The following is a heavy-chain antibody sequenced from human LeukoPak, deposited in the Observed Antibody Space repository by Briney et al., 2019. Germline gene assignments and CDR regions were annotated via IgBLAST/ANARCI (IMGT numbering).Heavy chain of an antibody. CDR3: ARDRYSSTRPFDY. V-gene: IGHV1-3*01. D-gene: IGHD6-19*01. J-gene: IGHJ4*02. CDR1: GYTFTSYA. CDR2: INAGNGNT. Sequence: ASVKVSCKASGYTFTSYAMHWVRQAPGQRLEWMGWINAGNGNTKYSQKFQGGVTITRDTSASTANMELSNLRSEDTAVYYCARDRYSSTRPFDYWGQGSLVTVSS.